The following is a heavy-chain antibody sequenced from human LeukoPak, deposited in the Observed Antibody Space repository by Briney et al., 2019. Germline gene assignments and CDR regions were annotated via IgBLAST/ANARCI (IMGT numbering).Heavy chain of an antibody. J-gene: IGHJ4*02. CDR2: IKHDGSEK. Sequence: GGSLRLSCTASRFTFSNYWMTWVRQAPGKGLEWVANIKHDGSEKNYVDSVKGRFTISRDNAKSSLYLQMNSLRAEDTAVYFCANTGGLQIWGQGTLVTVSS. CDR1: RFTFSNYW. V-gene: IGHV3-7*01. CDR3: ANTGGLQI. D-gene: IGHD7-27*01.